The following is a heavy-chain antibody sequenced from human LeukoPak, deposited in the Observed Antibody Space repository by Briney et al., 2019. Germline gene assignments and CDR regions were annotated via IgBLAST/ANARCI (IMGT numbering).Heavy chain of an antibody. J-gene: IGHJ4*02. Sequence: PSEALSLTCAVYGGSFSGYYWSWIRQPPGKGLEWIGEINHSGSTNYNPSLKSRATISVDTSKNQFSLKLSSVTAADTAVYYCASWYYYDSSGCKDYRGQGTLVTVSS. D-gene: IGHD3-22*01. CDR2: INHSGST. CDR1: GGSFSGYY. V-gene: IGHV4-34*01. CDR3: ASWYYYDSSGCKDY.